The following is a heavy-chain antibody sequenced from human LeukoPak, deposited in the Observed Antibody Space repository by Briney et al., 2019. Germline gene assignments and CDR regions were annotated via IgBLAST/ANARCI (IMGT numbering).Heavy chain of an antibody. CDR2: VSAHGDTT. CDR3: AKGGVTSAVTAGTNWYSDL. Sequence: GGSLRLSCAASRFSFPTYGMAWVHQAPGKGLEWVSAVSAHGDTTYYAESVKGRFSISRDNSKNTIFLQMNSLRAEDTATYYCAKGGVTSAVTAGTNWYSDLWGPGTLVTVSS. D-gene: IGHD2-21*02. J-gene: IGHJ2*01. CDR1: RFSFPTYG. V-gene: IGHV3-23*01.